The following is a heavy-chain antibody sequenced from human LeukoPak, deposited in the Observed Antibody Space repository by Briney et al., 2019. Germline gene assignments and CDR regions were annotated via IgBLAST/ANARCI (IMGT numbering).Heavy chain of an antibody. J-gene: IGHJ6*02. Sequence: ASVKVSCKASGYTFTSYDINWVRQATGQGLEWMGWMNPNSGNTGYAQKFQGRVTMTRNTSMSTAYMELSSLRSEDTAVYYCARGRDYDILTGYRYYYYGMDVWGQGTTVTVSS. D-gene: IGHD3-9*01. CDR3: ARGRDYDILTGYRYYYYGMDV. CDR1: GYTFTSYD. V-gene: IGHV1-8*01. CDR2: MNPNSGNT.